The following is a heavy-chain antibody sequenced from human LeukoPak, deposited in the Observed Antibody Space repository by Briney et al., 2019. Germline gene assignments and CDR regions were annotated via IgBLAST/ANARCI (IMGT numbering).Heavy chain of an antibody. CDR2: INPNGGGT. J-gene: IGHJ6*02. D-gene: IGHD6-13*01. Sequence: ASVKVSCKASGYTFTGYYMHWVRQAPGQGLEWMGWINPNGGGTNYAQKFQGRVTMTRDTSISTAYMELSRLRSDDTAVYYCARDLFSSSWYVIVYYYGMDVWGQGTTVTVSS. CDR1: GYTFTGYY. V-gene: IGHV1-2*02. CDR3: ARDLFSSSWYVIVYYYGMDV.